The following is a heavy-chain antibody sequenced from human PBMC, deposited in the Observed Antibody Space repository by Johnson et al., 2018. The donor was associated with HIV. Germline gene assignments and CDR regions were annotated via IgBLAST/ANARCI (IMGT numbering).Heavy chain of an antibody. J-gene: IGHJ3*02. CDR3: AKVRWLRLDNEAFDS. Sequence: QVQLVESGGGVVQPGRSLRLSCAASGFTFSSYAIHWVRQAPGKGLEWVAVIRYDGSIQYYADSVQGRFTISRDNSKNTLYLQMHSLRLEDTAVYYCAKVRWLRLDNEAFDSWGQGTMVTVS. V-gene: IGHV3-30*02. CDR2: IRYDGSIQ. D-gene: IGHD5-12*01. CDR1: GFTFSSYA.